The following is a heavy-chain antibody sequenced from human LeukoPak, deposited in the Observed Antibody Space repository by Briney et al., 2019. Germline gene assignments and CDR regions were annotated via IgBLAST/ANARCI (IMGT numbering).Heavy chain of an antibody. Sequence: ASVKVSCKASGYTFTSYYMHWVRQAPGQGLEWMGIINPSGGSTSYAQKFQGRVTMTRDTSTSTVYMELRSLRSDDTAVYYCATGIAAPGRGGDYWGQGTLVTVSS. CDR1: GYTFTSYY. CDR2: INPSGGST. J-gene: IGHJ4*02. CDR3: ATGIAAPGRGGDY. D-gene: IGHD6-13*01. V-gene: IGHV1-46*01.